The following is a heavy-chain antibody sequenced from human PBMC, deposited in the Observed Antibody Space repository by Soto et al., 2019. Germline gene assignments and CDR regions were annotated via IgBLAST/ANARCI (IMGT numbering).Heavy chain of an antibody. CDR2: IDPSDSYT. Sequence: EVQLVQSGAEVKKPGESLRISCKGSGYSFTNWWISWVRQMPGKGLEWMGRIDPSDSYTNYSPSFQGHVTISADKSISTAYLQWSSLKASDSAMYYCARQAKRRNWFDPWGPGTLVTVSS. CDR3: ARQAKRRNWFDP. V-gene: IGHV5-10-1*03. J-gene: IGHJ5*02. CDR1: GYSFTNWW.